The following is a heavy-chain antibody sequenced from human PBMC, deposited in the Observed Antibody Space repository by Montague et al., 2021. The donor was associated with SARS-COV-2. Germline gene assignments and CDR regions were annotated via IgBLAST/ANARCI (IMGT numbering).Heavy chain of an antibody. CDR3: ASRENYGSGSHFQH. CDR1: GFTFSSYA. CDR2: ISDDGSNK. Sequence: SLRLSCAASGFTFSSYAMHWVRQAPGKELEWVAVISDDGSNKYYADSVKGRFTISRDNSKNTLYLQMNSLRAEDTAVYYCASRENYGSGSHFQHWGQGTLVTVSS. D-gene: IGHD3-10*01. J-gene: IGHJ1*01. V-gene: IGHV3-30-3*01.